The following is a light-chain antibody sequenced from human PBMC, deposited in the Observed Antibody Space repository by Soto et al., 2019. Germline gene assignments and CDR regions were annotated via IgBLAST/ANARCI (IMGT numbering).Light chain of an antibody. J-gene: IGKJ1*01. V-gene: IGKV1-39*01. CDR1: QSISSY. CDR3: QHTT. CDR2: AAS. Sequence: DIQMTQSPSSLSASVGDRVTITCRASQSISSYLNWYQQKPGKAPKLLIYAASSLQSGVPSRFSGSGSGTDFTLTISSLQPEDFATYYCQHTTFGQGTKVDI.